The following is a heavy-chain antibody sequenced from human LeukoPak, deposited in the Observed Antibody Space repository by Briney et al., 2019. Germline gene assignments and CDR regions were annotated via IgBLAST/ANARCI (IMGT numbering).Heavy chain of an antibody. V-gene: IGHV4-59*01. J-gene: IGHJ6*03. CDR1: GGSISSYY. CDR2: IYYSGST. Sequence: TPSETLSLTCTVSGGSISSYYWSWIRQPPGKGLEWIGYIYYSGSTNYNPSLKSRVAISVDTSKNQFSLKLSSVTAADTAVYYCARVRGHELTIRYYYMDVWGKGTTVTVSS. D-gene: IGHD3-10*01. CDR3: ARVRGHELTIRYYYMDV.